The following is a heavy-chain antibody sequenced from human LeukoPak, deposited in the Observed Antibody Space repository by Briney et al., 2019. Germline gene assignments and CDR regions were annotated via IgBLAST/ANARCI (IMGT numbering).Heavy chain of an antibody. D-gene: IGHD3-16*01. CDR2: ISARGST. CDR3: ARSTVLGGFDY. J-gene: IGHJ4*02. V-gene: IGHV4-61*02. Sequence: SETLSLTCTVSGGSISSGNYYWNWIRQPAGKGLEWIGRISARGSTNENPSLKSRLTISLRTSENQFSLKLFSVSAADTAVYYCARSTVLGGFDYWGQGALVTVSS. CDR1: GGSISSGNYY.